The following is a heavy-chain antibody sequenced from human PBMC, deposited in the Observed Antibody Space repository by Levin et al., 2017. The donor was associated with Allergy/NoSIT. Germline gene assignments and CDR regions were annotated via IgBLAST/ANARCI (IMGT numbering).Heavy chain of an antibody. D-gene: IGHD6-6*01. Sequence: KASETLSLTCTVSGGSISSSSYYWGWIRQPPGKGLEWIGSIYYSGSTYYNPSLKSRVTISVDTSKNQFSLKLSSVTAADTAVYYCARPRVGGQLGGVIDYWGQGTLVTVSS. CDR1: GGSISSSSYY. J-gene: IGHJ4*02. CDR3: ARPRVGGQLGGVIDY. CDR2: IYYSGST. V-gene: IGHV4-39*01.